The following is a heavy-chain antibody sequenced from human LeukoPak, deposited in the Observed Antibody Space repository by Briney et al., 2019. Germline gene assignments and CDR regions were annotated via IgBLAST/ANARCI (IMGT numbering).Heavy chain of an antibody. V-gene: IGHV3-21*01. D-gene: IGHD2-2*01. CDR1: GFSFSTYW. Sequence: GGSLRLSCAASGFSFSTYWMSWVRQAPGKGLEWVSSISTGSDYIFYAVSVRGGFTISRDKAKISLYLQVDSVRDEDTDVYYCARYGGSSSRSYIDSWGQGTLVTVSS. J-gene: IGHJ4*01. CDR3: ARYGGSSSRSYIDS. CDR2: ISTGSDYI.